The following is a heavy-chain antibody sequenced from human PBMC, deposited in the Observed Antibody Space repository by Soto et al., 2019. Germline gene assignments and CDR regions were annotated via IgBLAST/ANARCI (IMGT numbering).Heavy chain of an antibody. CDR3: ARVRGRYYDSRILDY. CDR1: GYTFTGYY. J-gene: IGHJ4*02. D-gene: IGHD3-22*01. V-gene: IGHV1-2*02. CDR2: INPNSGGT. Sequence: GASVKVSCKASGYTFTGYYMHWVRQAPGQGLEWMGWINPNSGGTNYAQKFQGRVTMTRDTSINTAYMELSRLRSDDTAVYYCARVRGRYYDSRILDYWGQGTLVTVSS.